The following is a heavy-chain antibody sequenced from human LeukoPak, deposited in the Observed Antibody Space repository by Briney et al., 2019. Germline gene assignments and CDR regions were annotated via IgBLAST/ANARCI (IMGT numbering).Heavy chain of an antibody. D-gene: IGHD6-6*01. CDR3: ARSDNYRYSSSEFDY. CDR2: IIPIFGTA. Sequence: GGSVTVSCKASGGTFSSYAISWVGQAPGQGVEWMGGIIPIFGTANYAQKFQGRVTITADESTSTAYMELSSLRSEDTAVYYCARSDNYRYSSSEFDYWGQGTLVTVSS. J-gene: IGHJ4*02. CDR1: GGTFSSYA. V-gene: IGHV1-69*13.